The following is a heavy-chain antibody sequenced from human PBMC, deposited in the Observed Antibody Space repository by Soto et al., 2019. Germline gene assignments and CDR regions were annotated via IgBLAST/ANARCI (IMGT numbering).Heavy chain of an antibody. J-gene: IGHJ6*02. CDR3: ARGLPGGGTNGAVDYYYCGMDV. CDR1: GGTFSSYA. D-gene: IGHD2-8*01. CDR2: IIPIFGTA. V-gene: IGHV1-69*12. Sequence: QVQLVQSGAEVKKPGSSVKVSCKASGGTFSSYAISWVRQAPGQGLEWMGGIIPIFGTANYAQKFQGRVTITADEATSTAYMELSSLRSEDTAVYYCARGLPGGGTNGAVDYYYCGMDVWGQGTTVTVSS.